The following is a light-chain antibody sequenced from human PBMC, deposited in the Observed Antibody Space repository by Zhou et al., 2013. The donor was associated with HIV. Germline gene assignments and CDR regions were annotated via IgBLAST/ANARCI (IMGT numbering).Light chain of an antibody. V-gene: IGKV1-12*02. CDR3: QQANSFPWT. J-gene: IGKJ1*01. CDR1: QNINRW. CDR2: GAS. Sequence: DIQMTQSPSTLSASVGDRVTITCRASQNINRWLAWYQQKPGKAPKLLIYGASNLQSGVPSRFSGSGSGTDFTLTISSLQPEDFATYSCQQANSFPWTFGQGTKVEFK.